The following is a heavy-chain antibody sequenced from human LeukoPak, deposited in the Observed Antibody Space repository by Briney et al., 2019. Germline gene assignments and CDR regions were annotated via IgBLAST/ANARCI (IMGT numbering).Heavy chain of an antibody. J-gene: IGHJ4*02. Sequence: PGGSLGLSCAVSGFTFSSYWMSWVRQAPGKGLEWVANIKEDGSEKYFVDSVKGRFTISRDNAKNSLYLQMKSLRAEDTAVYYCARGEYYYDGGYWGQGTLVTVSS. V-gene: IGHV3-7*04. CDR2: IKEDGSEK. CDR1: GFTFSSYW. CDR3: ARGEYYYDGGY. D-gene: IGHD3-22*01.